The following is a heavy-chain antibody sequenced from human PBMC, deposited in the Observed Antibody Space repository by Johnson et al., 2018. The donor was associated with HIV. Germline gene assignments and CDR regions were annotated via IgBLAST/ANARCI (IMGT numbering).Heavy chain of an antibody. Sequence: QVQLVESGGGVVQPGRSLRLSCAASGFTFSSYGMHWVRQAPGKGLEWVAVIWYDGSNKYFAASVKGRFTISRDNSKNTLYLQMNSLRAEDTAVYYCAKGGSGTTRIRAKKGAFDIWGQGTMVTVSS. D-gene: IGHD6-19*01. CDR1: GFTFSSYG. CDR3: AKGGSGTTRIRAKKGAFDI. V-gene: IGHV3-33*06. CDR2: IWYDGSNK. J-gene: IGHJ3*02.